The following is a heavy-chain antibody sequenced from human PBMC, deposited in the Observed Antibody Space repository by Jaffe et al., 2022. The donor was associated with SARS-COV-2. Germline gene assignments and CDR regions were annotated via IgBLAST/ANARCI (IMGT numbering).Heavy chain of an antibody. V-gene: IGHV3-21*01. Sequence: EVQLVESGGGLVKPGGSLRLSCAASGFTFSSYSMNWVRQAPGKGLEWVSSISSSSSYIYYADSVKGRFTISRDNAKNSLYLQMNSLRAEDTAVYYCARDQYYDSSGYYYVSNAFDIWGQGTMVTVSS. CDR2: ISSSSSYI. CDR3: ARDQYYDSSGYYYVSNAFDI. D-gene: IGHD3-22*01. CDR1: GFTFSSYS. J-gene: IGHJ3*02.